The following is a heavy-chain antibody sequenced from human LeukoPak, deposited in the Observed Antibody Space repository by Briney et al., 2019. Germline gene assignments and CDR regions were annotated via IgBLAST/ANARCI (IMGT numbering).Heavy chain of an antibody. V-gene: IGHV5-51*01. CDR3: ARQDGNSKYYFDY. Sequence: GESLKISCKGSGCSFTYYWIGWVRQMPGKGLEWMGIIYPGDSDTSYRPSFQGQVTISVDKSISTAYLQWSSLKASDTAMYYCARQDGNSKYYFDYWGQGTLVTVSS. CDR1: GCSFTYYW. CDR2: IYPGDSDT. J-gene: IGHJ4*02. D-gene: IGHD1-1*01.